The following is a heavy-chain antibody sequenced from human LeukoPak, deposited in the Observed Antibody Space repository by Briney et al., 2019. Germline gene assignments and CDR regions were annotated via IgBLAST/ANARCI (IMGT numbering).Heavy chain of an antibody. CDR2: IYYSGST. D-gene: IGHD3-22*01. Sequence: KPSETLSLTCTVSGGSISSYYWSWIRQPPGKGLEWIGYIYYSGSTNYNPSLKSRVTISLDTSKNQFSLKLSPVTAADTAVYYCARVGRVTMIVVVKPNWYFDLWGRGTLVTVSS. CDR1: GGSISSYY. J-gene: IGHJ2*01. CDR3: ARVGRVTMIVVVKPNWYFDL. V-gene: IGHV4-59*01.